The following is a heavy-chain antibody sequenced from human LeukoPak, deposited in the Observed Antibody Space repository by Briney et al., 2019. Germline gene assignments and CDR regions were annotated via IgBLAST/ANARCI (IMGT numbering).Heavy chain of an antibody. CDR2: ISGSGGST. D-gene: IGHD3-9*01. V-gene: IGHV3-23*01. CDR1: GFTFSSYA. J-gene: IGHJ5*02. Sequence: GGSLRLSCAASGFTFSSYAISWVRQAPGKGLEWVSAISGSGGSTYYADSVKGRFTISRDNSKNTLYLQMNSLRAEDTAVYYCAKLPTIPWDNWFDPWGQGTLVTVSS. CDR3: AKLPTIPWDNWFDP.